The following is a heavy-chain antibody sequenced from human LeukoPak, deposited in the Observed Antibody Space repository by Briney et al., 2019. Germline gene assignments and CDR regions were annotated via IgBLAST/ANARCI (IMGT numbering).Heavy chain of an antibody. J-gene: IGHJ4*02. D-gene: IGHD6-19*01. V-gene: IGHV3-23*01. CDR2: VSANDANT. CDR3: AKPGYVTSGWFDY. CDR1: GFSFSIYL. Sequence: RGSLRLSCAAPGFSFSIYLMSSVCPAPGKGGWWVSTVSANDANTYYADSVKGRFTVSRDNSKSTPYLQMNSLRVGDTAVYYCAKPGYVTSGWFDYWGEGTLVTVSS.